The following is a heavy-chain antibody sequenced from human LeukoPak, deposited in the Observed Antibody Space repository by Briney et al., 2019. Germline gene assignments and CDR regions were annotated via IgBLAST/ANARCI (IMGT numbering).Heavy chain of an antibody. J-gene: IGHJ4*02. CDR2: IYDGGTT. Sequence: SETLSLTCSVSSGSISSDNYYWGWIRQPPGKGLECIVSIYDGGTTYDNPSLESRVTISLDTSKSQFSLKLSSVTAAATAVYYCARYDSGTYYRYFDYWGQGTLVTVSS. CDR1: SGSISSDNYY. V-gene: IGHV4-39*07. D-gene: IGHD1-26*01. CDR3: ARYDSGTYYRYFDY.